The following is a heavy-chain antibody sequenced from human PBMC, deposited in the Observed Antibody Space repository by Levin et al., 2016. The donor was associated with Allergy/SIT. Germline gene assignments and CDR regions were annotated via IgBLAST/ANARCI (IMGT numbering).Heavy chain of an antibody. CDR3: ARGGSSWPYYYYGMDV. CDR2: ISAYNGNT. Sequence: ASVKVSCKASGYTFTSYGISWVRQAPGQGLEWMGWISAYNGNTNYAQKLQGRVTMTTDTSTSTAYMELRSLRSDDTAVYYCARGGSSWPYYYYGMDVWGQGTTVTVSS. V-gene: IGHV1-18*01. J-gene: IGHJ6*02. D-gene: IGHD6-13*01. CDR1: GYTFTSYG.